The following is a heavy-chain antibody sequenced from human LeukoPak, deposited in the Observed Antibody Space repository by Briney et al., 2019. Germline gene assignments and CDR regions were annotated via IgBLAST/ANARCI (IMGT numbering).Heavy chain of an antibody. J-gene: IGHJ3*01. CDR1: SGSIRSYY. D-gene: IGHD3-10*01. Sequence: SETLSLTCTVSSGSIRSYYWTWIRQPPGQGLEWIGYIYYNGSTNYNPSLKSRVTISVDTSKNQFSLKLTSVTAADTAVYYCARDGVYYGLVWGQGTVVTVSS. CDR3: ARDGVYYGLV. V-gene: IGHV4-59*01. CDR2: IYYNGST.